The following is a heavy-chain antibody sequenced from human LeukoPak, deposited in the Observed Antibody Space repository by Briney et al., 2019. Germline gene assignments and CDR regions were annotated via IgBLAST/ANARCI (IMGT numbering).Heavy chain of an antibody. CDR2: INFSGGTT. CDR3: ARAVTRRYCSSTSCYDYYYYGMDV. V-gene: IGHV1-46*01. D-gene: IGHD2-2*01. CDR1: GYTFTSYY. Sequence: GASVKVSCKASGYTFTSYYMHWVRQAPGQGLEWMGIINFSGGTTSYPQKFQGRVTMTRDTPTSTVYMELSSLRSEDTAVYYCARAVTRRYCSSTSCYDYYYYGMDVWGQGTTVTVSS. J-gene: IGHJ6*02.